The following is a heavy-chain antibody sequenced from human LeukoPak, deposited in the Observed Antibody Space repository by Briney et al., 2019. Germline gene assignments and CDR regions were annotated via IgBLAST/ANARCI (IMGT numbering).Heavy chain of an antibody. Sequence: GGSLRLSCAASGFTFSSYWMSWVRQAPGKGLEWVANINQDGSEKYYVDSVKGRFTISRDNANSSLYLQMNSLRAEDTAVYYCARGDSSGYPYYYYYGMDVWGQGTTVTVSS. V-gene: IGHV3-7*03. D-gene: IGHD3-22*01. J-gene: IGHJ6*02. CDR3: ARGDSSGYPYYYYYGMDV. CDR1: GFTFSSYW. CDR2: INQDGSEK.